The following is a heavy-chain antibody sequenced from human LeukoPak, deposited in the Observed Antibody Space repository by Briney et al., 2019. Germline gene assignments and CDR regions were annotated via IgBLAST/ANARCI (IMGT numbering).Heavy chain of an antibody. CDR2: FDPEDGET. V-gene: IGHV1-24*01. CDR1: GYTLTELS. J-gene: IGHJ4*02. CDR3: ARAPPGWTDRLLDY. D-gene: IGHD3/OR15-3a*01. Sequence: ASVKVSCKVSGYTLTELSMHWVRQAPGKGLEWMGGFDPEDGETIYAQKFQGRVTMTEDTSTDTAYMELSSLRSEDTAVYYCARAPPGWTDRLLDYWGQGTLVTVSS.